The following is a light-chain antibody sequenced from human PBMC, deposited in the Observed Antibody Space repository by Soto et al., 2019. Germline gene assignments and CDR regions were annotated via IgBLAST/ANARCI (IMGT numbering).Light chain of an antibody. J-gene: IGKJ1*01. CDR3: QQYNANSQA. V-gene: IGKV1-5*03. Sequence: EIRMTQSPSTLSETIGDRVTIACRASVSVNRWLAWYQQKPGKTPKLLIYQASTLESGVPSRFSGGGSGTEFTLTISSLQPDDFATYYCQQYNANSQAFGQGTKVDIK. CDR2: QAS. CDR1: VSVNRW.